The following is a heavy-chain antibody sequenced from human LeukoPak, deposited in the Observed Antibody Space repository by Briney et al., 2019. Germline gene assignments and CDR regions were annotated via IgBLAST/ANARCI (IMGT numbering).Heavy chain of an antibody. CDR2: ISFDGSDK. J-gene: IGHJ4*02. D-gene: IGHD3-22*01. V-gene: IGHV3-30*04. CDR3: ARGTYYYDSSGYYSGGLGY. Sequence: GRSLRLSCAASGFTFSNYAMHWVRQAPGKGLECVVVISFDGSDKYYADSVKGRFTISRDNSEHTLYVQMNSLRAEDTAVYYCARGTYYYDSSGYYSGGLGYWGQGTLVTVSS. CDR1: GFTFSNYA.